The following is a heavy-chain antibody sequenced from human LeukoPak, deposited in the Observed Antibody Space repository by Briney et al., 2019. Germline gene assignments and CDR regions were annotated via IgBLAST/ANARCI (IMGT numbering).Heavy chain of an antibody. CDR2: ISAYNGNT. J-gene: IGHJ5*02. D-gene: IGHD6-13*01. V-gene: IGHV1-18*01. CDR1: GYTFTSYG. Sequence: ASVTVSCKASGYTFTSYGISWVRQAPGQGLEWMGWISAYNGNTNYAQKLQGRVTMTTDTSTSTAYMELRSLRSDDTAVYYCARDSFSSSWSTPNWFDPWGQGTLVTVSS. CDR3: ARDSFSSSWSTPNWFDP.